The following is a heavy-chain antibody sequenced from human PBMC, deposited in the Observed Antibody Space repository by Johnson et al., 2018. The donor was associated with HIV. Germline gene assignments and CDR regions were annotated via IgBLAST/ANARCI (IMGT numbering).Heavy chain of an antibody. CDR3: ARDRTLWQLVRPGGAFDI. Sequence: VQLVESGGGLVQPGRSLRLSCAASGFTYDDYAMHWVRQAPGKGLEWVSGISWNSGSIGYADSVKGRFTISRDNSKNSLYLQMTSLRAEDTAVYYCARDRTLWQLVRPGGAFDILGQGTMVTVSS. CDR1: GFTYDDYA. V-gene: IGHV3-9*01. J-gene: IGHJ3*02. D-gene: IGHD6-6*01. CDR2: ISWNSGSI.